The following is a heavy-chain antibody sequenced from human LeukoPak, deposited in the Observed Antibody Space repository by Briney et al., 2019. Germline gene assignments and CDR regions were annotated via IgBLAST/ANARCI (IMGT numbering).Heavy chain of an antibody. CDR2: ISGSGGDT. V-gene: IGHV3-23*01. Sequence: GGSLRLSCAASGFTFSNYAMTWVRQAPGKGLEWVSTISGSGGDTYYADSVKGRFTVSRDNAKNSLYLQMNSLRAEDTALYYCARDRTRYGDYVPSVYWGQGTLVTVSS. CDR1: GFTFSNYA. D-gene: IGHD4-17*01. J-gene: IGHJ4*02. CDR3: ARDRTRYGDYVPSVY.